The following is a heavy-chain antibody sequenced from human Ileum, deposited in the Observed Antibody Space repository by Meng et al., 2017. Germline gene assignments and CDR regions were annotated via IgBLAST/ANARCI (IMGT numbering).Heavy chain of an antibody. Sequence: GESLKISCAASGLTFSDYDMNWVRQAPGRGLEWVSYISNSGSHKFYADSAKGRFTIYRDNAKNTLYLQMNSLRAEDTALYYCAREIVGARGDALDMWGQGTMVTVSS. CDR2: ISNSGSHK. CDR3: AREIVGARGDALDM. J-gene: IGHJ3*02. D-gene: IGHD1-26*01. CDR1: GLTFSDYD. V-gene: IGHV3-48*03.